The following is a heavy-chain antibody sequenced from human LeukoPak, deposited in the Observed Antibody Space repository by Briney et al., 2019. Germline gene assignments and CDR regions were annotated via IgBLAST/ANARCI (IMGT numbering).Heavy chain of an antibody. J-gene: IGHJ4*02. CDR1: GGSTSSHSYY. V-gene: IGHV4-39*07. CDR2: IYYSGST. CDR3: ASLQQLAKEYYFDY. D-gene: IGHD6-13*01. Sequence: SETLSLTCTVSGGSTSSHSYYWGWIRQPPGKGLEWIGSIYYSGSTYYNPSLRSRVTISVDTSKNQFSLKLSSVTAADTAVYYCASLQQLAKEYYFDYWGQGTLVTVSS.